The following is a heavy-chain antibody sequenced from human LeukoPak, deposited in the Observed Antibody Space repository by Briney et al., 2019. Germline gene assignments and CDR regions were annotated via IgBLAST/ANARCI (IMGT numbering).Heavy chain of an antibody. V-gene: IGHV1-2*04. CDR3: ARGVGCSSTSCYFDY. CDR2: INPNSGGT. J-gene: IGHJ4*02. CDR1: GYTFTGYY. D-gene: IGHD2-2*01. Sequence: ASVKVSCKASGYTFTGYYMHWVRQAPGQGLEWMGWINPNSGGTNYAQKFQGWVTMTRDTSISTAYMELSRLRSDDTAVYYCARGVGCSSTSCYFDYWGQGTLVTVSS.